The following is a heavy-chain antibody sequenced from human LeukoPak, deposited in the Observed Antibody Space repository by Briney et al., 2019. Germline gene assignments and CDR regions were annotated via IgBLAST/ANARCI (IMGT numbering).Heavy chain of an antibody. D-gene: IGHD1-26*01. J-gene: IGHJ4*02. CDR1: DFTFSNFA. CDR3: AAGSYYVY. CDR2: ISGSGGST. Sequence: GGSLRLSCVASDFTFSNFAMSWVRQAPGKGLEWVSAISGSGGSTYYADSVKGRFTISRDNSKNTLYLQMNSLRAEDTAVYYCAAGSYYVYWGQGTLVTVSS. V-gene: IGHV3-23*01.